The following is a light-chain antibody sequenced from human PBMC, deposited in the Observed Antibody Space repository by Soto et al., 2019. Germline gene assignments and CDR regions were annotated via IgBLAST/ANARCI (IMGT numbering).Light chain of an antibody. J-gene: IGKJ5*01. V-gene: IGKV3-11*01. CDR1: QSISSY. CDR2: DAS. CDR3: QQRSNWHPIT. Sequence: TQSPSSLSASVGDRVTITCRASQSISSYLACYQQKLGQATRLVIYDASNRANGIPARFSGSGSGTEFILTIGSLEPEDFAFYYCQQRSNWHPITFGQGTRLEI.